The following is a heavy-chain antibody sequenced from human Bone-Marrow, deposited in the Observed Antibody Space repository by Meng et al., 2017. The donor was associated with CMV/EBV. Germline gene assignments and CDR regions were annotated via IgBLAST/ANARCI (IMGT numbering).Heavy chain of an antibody. V-gene: IGHV2-26*01. Sequence: SGPTLVKPTETLTLTCTVSGFSLSNARMGVSWIRQPPGKALEWLAHIFSNDEKSYSTSLKSRLTISKDTSKSQVVLTMTNMDPVDTATYYCARILAVVPAAPDNWFDPWGQGTRVTCSS. CDR3: ARILAVVPAAPDNWFDP. CDR2: IFSNDEK. CDR1: GFSLSNARMG. D-gene: IGHD2-2*01. J-gene: IGHJ5*02.